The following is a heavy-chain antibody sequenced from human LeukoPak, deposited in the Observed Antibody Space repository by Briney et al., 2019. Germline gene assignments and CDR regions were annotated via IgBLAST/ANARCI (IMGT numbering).Heavy chain of an antibody. Sequence: GRSLRLSCAASGFTFSSYGMHWVRQAPGKGLEWVSLISGDGGSTYYADSVKGRFTISRDNSKNSLYLQMNSLRTEDTALYYCAKVLGYYDSSGYYQEGGFDYWGQGTLVTVSS. V-gene: IGHV3-43*02. CDR2: ISGDGGST. J-gene: IGHJ4*02. D-gene: IGHD3-22*01. CDR1: GFTFSSYG. CDR3: AKVLGYYDSSGYYQEGGFDY.